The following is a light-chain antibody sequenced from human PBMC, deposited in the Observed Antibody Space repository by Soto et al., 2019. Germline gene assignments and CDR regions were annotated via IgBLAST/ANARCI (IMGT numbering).Light chain of an antibody. CDR2: SNN. J-gene: IGLJ2*01. CDR1: SSNIGGTNY. Sequence: QSVLTQPPSASGTPGQRVFISCSGSSSNIGGTNYAYWYQQLPGAAPKLLMHSNNLRPSGVPERISGFKSGTSASLAISGLRSEDEAVYYCASWDDRLGAVIFGGGTK. V-gene: IGLV1-47*02. CDR3: ASWDDRLGAVI.